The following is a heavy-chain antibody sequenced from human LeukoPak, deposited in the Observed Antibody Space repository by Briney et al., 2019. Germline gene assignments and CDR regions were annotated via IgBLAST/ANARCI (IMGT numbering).Heavy chain of an antibody. CDR2: INPNSGGT. Sequence: ASVKVSCKASGYTFTGYYMHWVRQAPGQGLEWMGWINPNSGGTNYAQKFQGRVTMTRDTSINTAYMELSRLRSGDTAVYYCARDPDMSSYGLVRWFDPWGQGTLVTVSS. J-gene: IGHJ5*02. V-gene: IGHV1-2*02. CDR3: ARDPDMSSYGLVRWFDP. D-gene: IGHD5-18*01. CDR1: GYTFTGYY.